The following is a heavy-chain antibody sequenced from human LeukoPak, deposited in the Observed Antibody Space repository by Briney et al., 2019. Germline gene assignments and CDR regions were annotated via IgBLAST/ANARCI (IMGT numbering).Heavy chain of an antibody. D-gene: IGHD6-19*01. V-gene: IGHV1-3*01. J-gene: IGHJ4*02. CDR1: GGTFTSYA. CDR3: ARAPYSSGWYAFDY. CDR2: INAGNGNT. Sequence: ASVKVSCKASGGTFTSYAMHWARQAPGQRLEWMGWINAGNGNTKYSQKFQGRVTITRDTSASTAYMELSSLRSEDTAVYYCARAPYSSGWYAFDYWGQGTLVTVSS.